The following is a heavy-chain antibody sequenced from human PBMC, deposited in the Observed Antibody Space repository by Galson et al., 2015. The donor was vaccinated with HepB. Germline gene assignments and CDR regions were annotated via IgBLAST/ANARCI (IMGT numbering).Heavy chain of an antibody. D-gene: IGHD3-3*01. V-gene: IGHV1-2*06. CDR3: ARDLRPTNFGVFTLDY. J-gene: IGHJ4*02. CDR2: INPNGGAT. Sequence: SVKVSCKGSEFTFISYHIHWVRQAPGQGLEWLGRINPNGGATTYTQKFQGRVTLTRTTSSKTAYMELTSLKPDDSAVYYCARDLRPTNFGVFTLDYWGQGSLVTVSS. CDR1: EFTFISYH.